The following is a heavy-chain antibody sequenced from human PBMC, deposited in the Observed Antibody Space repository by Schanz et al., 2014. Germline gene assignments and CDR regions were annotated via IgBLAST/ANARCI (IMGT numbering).Heavy chain of an antibody. D-gene: IGHD1-7*01. CDR1: GFTFSSYT. CDR3: ARGSGTTVGYWEGPYYYYGMDV. J-gene: IGHJ6*02. Sequence: EVQLVEPGGGLVQPGGSLRLSCAASGFTFSSYTMHWVRQAPGKGLEYVSAISSNGGSTYYAKYVKGRFTNSRDNAKNTLDLQMGSLRAEDMAVYYGARGSGTTVGYWEGPYYYYGMDVWGQGTTVTVSS. CDR2: ISSNGGST. V-gene: IGHV3-64*01.